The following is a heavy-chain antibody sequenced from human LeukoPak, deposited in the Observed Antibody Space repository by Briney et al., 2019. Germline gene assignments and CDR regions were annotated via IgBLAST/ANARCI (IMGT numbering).Heavy chain of an antibody. CDR1: GGSISSSSYY. Sequence: KSSETLSLTCTVSGGSISSSSYYWGWIRQPPGKGLEWIGSIYYSGSTYYNPSLKSRVTISVDTSKNRFSLKLSSVTAADTAVYYCARQSGYYYDSSGCFDYWGQGTLVTVFS. J-gene: IGHJ4*02. CDR3: ARQSGYYYDSSGCFDY. CDR2: IYYSGST. D-gene: IGHD3-22*01. V-gene: IGHV4-39*01.